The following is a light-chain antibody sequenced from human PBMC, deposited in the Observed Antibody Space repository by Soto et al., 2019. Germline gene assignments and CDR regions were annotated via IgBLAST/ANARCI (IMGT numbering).Light chain of an antibody. J-gene: IGKJ2*01. V-gene: IGKV3-20*01. CDR1: QSVSSSY. CDR3: QQYGSSRMYT. CDR2: GAS. Sequence: EIVLTQSPGTLSLSPGERATLSCRASQSVSSSYLAWYQQKPGQAPRLLIYGASSRATGIPDRFSGCGSGTDFTLTISRLEPEDFAVYYCQQYGSSRMYTFGQGTKLEIK.